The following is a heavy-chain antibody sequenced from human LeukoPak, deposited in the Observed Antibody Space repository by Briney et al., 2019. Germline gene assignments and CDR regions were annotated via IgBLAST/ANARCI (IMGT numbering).Heavy chain of an antibody. CDR1: GGTFSSYA. V-gene: IGHV1-69*13. CDR3: ARVGRRGYCSSTSCETRNYFDY. Sequence: ASVKVSCKASGGTFSSYAISWVRQAPGQGLEWMGGIIPIFGTANYAQKFQGRVTITADESTSTAYTELSSLRSEDTAVYYCARVGRRGYCSSTSCETRNYFDYWGQGTLVTVSS. D-gene: IGHD2-2*01. CDR2: IIPIFGTA. J-gene: IGHJ4*02.